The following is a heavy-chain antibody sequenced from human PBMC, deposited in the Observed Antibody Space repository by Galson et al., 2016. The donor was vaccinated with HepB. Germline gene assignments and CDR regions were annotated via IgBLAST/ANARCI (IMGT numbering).Heavy chain of an antibody. J-gene: IGHJ5*02. CDR3: TKNPGNYVGWFDP. Sequence: SLRLSCAVSGFPASGFTFRSAPMNWLRQAPGKGPEWVSSISGDSLYIYYRDSVKGRFTISRDNDKNAVYLQMNNLRAEDTALYHCTKNPGNYVGWFDPWGQGTLVTVSS. CDR2: ISGDSLYI. V-gene: IGHV3-21*01. D-gene: IGHD3-16*01. CDR1: GFTFRSAP.